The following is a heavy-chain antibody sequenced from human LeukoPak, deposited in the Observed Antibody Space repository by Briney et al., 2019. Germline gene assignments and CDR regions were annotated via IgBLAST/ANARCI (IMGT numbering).Heavy chain of an antibody. Sequence: GSLRLSCAASGFTFSSYWMSWVRQAPGKGLELVANIKQDESEKYYVYSLKGRFTISRDNAKNSLYLQMNSLRAEDTAVYYCARDKIEGPTKLDYWGQGILVTVSS. V-gene: IGHV3-7*01. CDR3: ARDKIEGPTKLDY. D-gene: IGHD1-1*01. CDR2: IKQDESEK. J-gene: IGHJ4*02. CDR1: GFTFSSYW.